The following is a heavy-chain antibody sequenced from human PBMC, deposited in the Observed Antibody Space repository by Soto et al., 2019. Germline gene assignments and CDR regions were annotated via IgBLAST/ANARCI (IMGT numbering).Heavy chain of an antibody. V-gene: IGHV4-59*01. CDR3: ARGGRYRYAMDV. D-gene: IGHD1-1*01. J-gene: IGHJ6*02. CDR1: GGSLSPYY. CDR2: IYHSGTT. Sequence: QVQLQESGPGLVKPSENMSLTCTVSGGSLSPYYWIWIRQPPGKGLEWIGYIYHSGTTNYNPSLKSRVSISVDTSKNQFSLKLSSVTAADTAVYYCARGGRYRYAMDVWGQGTTVSVSS.